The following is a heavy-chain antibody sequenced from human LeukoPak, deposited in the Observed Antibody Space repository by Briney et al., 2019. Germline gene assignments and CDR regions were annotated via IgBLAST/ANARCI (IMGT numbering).Heavy chain of an antibody. Sequence: GGSLRLSCAASGFTFSTYWMHWVRQAPGRGLVWVSHINSYGSSTSYADSVKGRFTISRDNAKNTLYLQMNSLRAEDTAVYYCARGRGVDCWGQGTLVTVSS. J-gene: IGHJ4*02. CDR3: ARGRGVDC. CDR2: INSYGSST. V-gene: IGHV3-74*01. CDR1: GFTFSTYW.